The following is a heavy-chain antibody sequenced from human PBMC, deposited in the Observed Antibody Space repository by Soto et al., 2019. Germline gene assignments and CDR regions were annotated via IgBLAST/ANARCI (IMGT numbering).Heavy chain of an antibody. CDR2: ISSSSSYI. J-gene: IGHJ4*02. V-gene: IGHV3-21*01. CDR1: GFTFSSYS. Sequence: GGSLRLSCAAPGFTFSSYSMNWVRQAPGKGLEWVSSISSSSSYIYYADSVKGRFTISRDNAKNSLYLQMNSLRAEDTAVYYCARGPPQGFDYWGQGTLVTVSS. CDR3: ARGPPQGFDY.